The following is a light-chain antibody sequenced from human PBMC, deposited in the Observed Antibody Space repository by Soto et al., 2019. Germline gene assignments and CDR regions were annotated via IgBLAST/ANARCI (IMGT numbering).Light chain of an antibody. J-gene: IGKJ5*01. CDR2: DAS. CDR1: QSVSSY. CDR3: QQRSNWIT. V-gene: IGKV3-11*01. Sequence: PATLSLSPGERATLSCRASQSVSSYLAWYQQKPGQAPRLLIYDASNRATGIPARFSGSGSGTDFTLTISSLEPEDFAVYFCQQRSNWITFGQGTRLEIK.